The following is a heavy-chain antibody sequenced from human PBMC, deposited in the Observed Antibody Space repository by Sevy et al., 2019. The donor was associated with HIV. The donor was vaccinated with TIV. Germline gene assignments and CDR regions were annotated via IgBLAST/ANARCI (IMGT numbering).Heavy chain of an antibody. CDR1: GFTFSSYS. J-gene: IGHJ3*02. D-gene: IGHD1-26*01. V-gene: IGHV3-48*02. Sequence: GGSLRLSCAASGFTFSSYSMNWVRQAPGRGLEWVSYISHNNTTIYYADSVKGRFTISRVNAKDSLYLQMNSLRDEDTAVYYCARLVGAPGGGIGVLGFDIWGPGTVVTVSS. CDR2: ISHNNTTI. CDR3: ARLVGAPGGGIGVLGFDI.